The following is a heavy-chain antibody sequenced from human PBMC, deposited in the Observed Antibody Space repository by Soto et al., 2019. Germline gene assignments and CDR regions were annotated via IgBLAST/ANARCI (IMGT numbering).Heavy chain of an antibody. D-gene: IGHD2-15*01. J-gene: IGHJ4*02. Sequence: AASVKVSCKASGYTFTGYFMHWVRQAPGQGMEGMGWINTNRGDTRDAEMFQDRVVMTSDTSVTTVYMELSGLRFDDTAVYYCARGISTATLPFDYWGQGTRVTVSS. CDR3: ARGISTATLPFDY. CDR2: INTNRGDT. V-gene: IGHV1-2*02. CDR1: GYTFTGYF.